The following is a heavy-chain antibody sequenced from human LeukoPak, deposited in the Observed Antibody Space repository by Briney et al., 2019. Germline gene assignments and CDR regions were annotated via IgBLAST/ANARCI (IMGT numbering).Heavy chain of an antibody. CDR1: GSSISSGYF. V-gene: IGHV4-38-2*01. CDR3: ARIHRRADSSGYYYEDWYFDL. J-gene: IGHJ2*01. CDR2: IYSSGSI. D-gene: IGHD3-22*01. Sequence: SETLSLTCAVSGSSISSGYFWGWIRQPPGKGLEWIGRIYSSGSIKCNPSLKSRVTMSVDTSENQVSLKLRSVTAADTAIYYCARIHRRADSSGYYYEDWYFDLWGRGTLVTVSS.